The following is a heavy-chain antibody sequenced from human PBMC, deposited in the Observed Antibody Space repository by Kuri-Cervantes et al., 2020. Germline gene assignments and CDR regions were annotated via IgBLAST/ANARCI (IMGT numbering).Heavy chain of an antibody. D-gene: IGHD4-23*01. CDR1: GFSFSSYW. V-gene: IGHV3-7*03. CDR3: GKQGRGGPFHYYSYIDV. J-gene: IGHJ6*03. Sequence: GGSLRLSCAVSGFSFSSYWMNWIRQAPGKGLEWLTNINEDGSDKYYVDSVKGRFFVSRDNARNALYLQMNSLRAEDTAVYYCGKQGRGGPFHYYSYIDVWGKGTTVTVSS. CDR2: INEDGSDK.